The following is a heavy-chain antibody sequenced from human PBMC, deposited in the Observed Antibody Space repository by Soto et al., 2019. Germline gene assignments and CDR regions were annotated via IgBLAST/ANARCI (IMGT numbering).Heavy chain of an antibody. J-gene: IGHJ5*02. Sequence: SETLSLTCAVSGGSISSSNWWSWVRQPPGKGLEWIGEIYHSGSTNYNPSLKSRVTISVDKSKNQFSLKLSSVTAADTAVYYCARSSGGPRKWPGNYDPRRKGTLIIVGS. CDR2: IYHSGST. V-gene: IGHV4-4*02. D-gene: IGHD1-26*01. CDR3: ARSSGGPRKWPGNYDP. CDR1: GGSISSSNW.